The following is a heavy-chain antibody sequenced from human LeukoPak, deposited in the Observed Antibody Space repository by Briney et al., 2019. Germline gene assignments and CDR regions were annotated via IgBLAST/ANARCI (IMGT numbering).Heavy chain of an antibody. V-gene: IGHV4-34*01. J-gene: IGHJ3*02. CDR1: GVSFSGYA. Sequence: SETLSLTCAVYGVSFSGYALSWIRQPPGNGLEWIAEINHSGNTNYNPSLKSRGTISVDTYKNQFSLNLSSVTAADTAVYYCATARKQQLVRPAGAFDIWGQGTMVTVSS. D-gene: IGHD6-13*01. CDR2: INHSGNT. CDR3: ATARKQQLVRPAGAFDI.